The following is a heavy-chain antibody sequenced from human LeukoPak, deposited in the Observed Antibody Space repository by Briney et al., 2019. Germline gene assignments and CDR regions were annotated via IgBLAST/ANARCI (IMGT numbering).Heavy chain of an antibody. CDR3: ARGITMVRGVIKPSRFDP. D-gene: IGHD3-10*01. V-gene: IGHV3-7*05. CDR2: IKQDGSEK. CDR1: GFTFSSYW. J-gene: IGHJ5*02. Sequence: PGGSLRLSCAASGFTFSSYWMSWVRQAPGKGLERVANIKQDGSEKYYVDSVKGRFTISRDNAKNSLYLQMNSLRAEDTALYYCARGITMVRGVIKPSRFDPWGQGTLVTVSS.